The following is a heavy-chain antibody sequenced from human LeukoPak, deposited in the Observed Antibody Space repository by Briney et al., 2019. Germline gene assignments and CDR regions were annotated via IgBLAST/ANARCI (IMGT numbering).Heavy chain of an antibody. D-gene: IGHD3-9*01. CDR1: GGSISSSSYY. Sequence: SETLSLTCTVSGGSISSSSYYWGWIRQPPGKGLEWIGSIYYSGSTYYNPSLKSRVTMSLDTSKNQFSLNLSSVTAADTAVYYCARGFFDWLMSADYFGLDVWGQGTTVTVSS. J-gene: IGHJ6*02. CDR3: ARGFFDWLMSADYFGLDV. V-gene: IGHV4-39*07. CDR2: IYYSGST.